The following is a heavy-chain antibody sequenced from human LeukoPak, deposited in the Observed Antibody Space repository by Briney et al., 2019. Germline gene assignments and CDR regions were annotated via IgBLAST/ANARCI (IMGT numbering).Heavy chain of an antibody. CDR2: IYTSGST. V-gene: IGHV4-61*02. CDR1: GGSISSGSYY. CDR3: ARGDIVVVPAAIEAFDI. J-gene: IGHJ3*02. D-gene: IGHD2-2*02. Sequence: SQTLSLTCTVSGGSISSGSYYWSWIRQPAGKGLEWIGRIYTSGSTNYNPSLKSRVTISVDTSKNQFSLKLSSVTAADTAVYYCARGDIVVVPAAIEAFDIWGQGTMVTVSS.